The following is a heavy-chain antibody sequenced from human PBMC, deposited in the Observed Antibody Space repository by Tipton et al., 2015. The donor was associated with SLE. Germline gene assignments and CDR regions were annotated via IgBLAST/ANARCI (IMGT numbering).Heavy chain of an antibody. Sequence: TLSLTCAVYGGSFSGYYWSWIRQPPGKGLEWIGEINHSGSTNYNPSLKSRVTISVDTSKNQSSLKLSSVTAADTAVYYCASREVSSYYYYYMDVWGKGTTVTVSS. CDR3: ASREVSSYYYYYMDV. J-gene: IGHJ6*03. V-gene: IGHV4-34*01. CDR1: GGSFSGYY. CDR2: INHSGST. D-gene: IGHD2-2*01.